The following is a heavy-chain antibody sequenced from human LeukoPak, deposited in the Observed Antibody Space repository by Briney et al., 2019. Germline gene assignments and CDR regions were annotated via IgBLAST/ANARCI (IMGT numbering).Heavy chain of an antibody. CDR2: ISHRGNT. CDR1: GASMNSHY. CDR3: ARGTAAAGVDY. D-gene: IGHD6-13*01. Sequence: PSETLSLTCSVSGASMNSHYWSWIRQPPGKGLEWIGHISHRGNTNYNPSLKSRVTISVDTSKNQFSLKLSSVTAADTAVYYCARGTAAAGVDYWGQGTLVTVSS. J-gene: IGHJ4*02. V-gene: IGHV4-59*08.